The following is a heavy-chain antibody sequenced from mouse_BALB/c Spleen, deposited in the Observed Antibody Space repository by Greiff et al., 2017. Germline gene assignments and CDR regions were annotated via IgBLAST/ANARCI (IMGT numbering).Heavy chain of an antibody. D-gene: IGHD2-2*01. CDR2: ISSGSSTI. J-gene: IGHJ3*01. CDR3: AREDYGYGWFAY. Sequence: EVKLMESGGGLVQPGGSRKLSCAASGFTFSSFGMHWVRQAPEKGLEWVAYISSGSSTIYYADTVKGRFTISRDNPKNTLFLQMTSLRSEDTAMYYCAREDYGYGWFAYWGQGTLVTVSA. V-gene: IGHV5-17*02. CDR1: GFTFSSFG.